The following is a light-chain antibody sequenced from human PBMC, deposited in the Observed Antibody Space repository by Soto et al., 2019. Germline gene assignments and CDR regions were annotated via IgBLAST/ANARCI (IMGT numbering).Light chain of an antibody. CDR1: QTIRNW. CDR3: QHYHSDPWT. V-gene: IGKV1-5*01. Sequence: DIEMTQSPSTLSASVGDRVTITCRASQTIRNWLAWYQQRPGKAPKVLIYDASTLESGVPARFSGSGSETEFTLTISSLQPEDSATYCCQHYHSDPWTFGQGTKVEIK. CDR2: DAS. J-gene: IGKJ1*01.